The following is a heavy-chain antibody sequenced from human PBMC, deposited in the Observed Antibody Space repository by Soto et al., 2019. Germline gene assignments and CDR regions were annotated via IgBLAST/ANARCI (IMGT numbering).Heavy chain of an antibody. Sequence: GGSLRLSCAASGFTFSSYAMSWVRQAPGKGLEWVSAISGSGGSTYYADSVKGRFTISRDNSKNTQYLQMNSLRAEDTAVYYCAKVHCDFLSGYSGEAMVNYYYGMDIWGQGTSSTVS. D-gene: IGHD3-3*01. CDR3: AKVHCDFLSGYSGEAMVNYYYGMDI. CDR1: GFTFSSYA. J-gene: IGHJ6*02. CDR2: ISGSGGST. V-gene: IGHV3-23*01.